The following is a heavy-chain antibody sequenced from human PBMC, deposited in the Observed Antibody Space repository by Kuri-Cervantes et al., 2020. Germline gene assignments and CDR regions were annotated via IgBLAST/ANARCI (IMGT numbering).Heavy chain of an antibody. J-gene: IGHJ6*02. V-gene: IGHV4-4*07. D-gene: IGHD6-6*01. CDR2: IYTSGST. CDR1: GGSISSYY. Sequence: GSLRLSCTVSGGSISSYYWSWIRQPAGKGLEWIGRIYTSGSTNYNTSLKSRVTMSVDTSKNQFSLKLSSVTAADTAVYYCARDGVLIAARPGVYYYYYGMDVWGQGTTVTVSS. CDR3: ARDGVLIAARPGVYYYYYGMDV.